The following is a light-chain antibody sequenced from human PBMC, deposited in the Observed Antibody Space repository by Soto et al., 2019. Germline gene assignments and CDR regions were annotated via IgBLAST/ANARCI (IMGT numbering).Light chain of an antibody. CDR2: DAS. J-gene: IGKJ1*01. CDR3: QQYNSYST. V-gene: IGKV1-5*01. CDR1: QSISSW. Sequence: DIQMTHSPSTLSASVGDRVTITFRASQSISSWLAWYQQKPGKAPKLLIYDASSLESGVPSRFSGSGSGTEFTLTISSLQPDDFATYYCQQYNSYSTFGQGTKVAIK.